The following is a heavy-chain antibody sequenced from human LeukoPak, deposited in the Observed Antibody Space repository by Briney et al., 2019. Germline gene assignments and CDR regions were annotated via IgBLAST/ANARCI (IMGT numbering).Heavy chain of an antibody. CDR3: TTDGVGVEGATYDN. CDR2: IRSKDNDGTT. D-gene: IGHD1-26*01. V-gene: IGHV3-49*04. J-gene: IGHJ4*02. Sequence: GRSLRLSCTGSGFTFGDYAISWVRQAPGKGLEWLGFIRSKDNDGTTDYAASVKGRFIISRDDSKSIAYLQMNDLKTEDTAVYYCTTDGVGVEGATYDNWGQGTLVSVSS. CDR1: GFTFGDYA.